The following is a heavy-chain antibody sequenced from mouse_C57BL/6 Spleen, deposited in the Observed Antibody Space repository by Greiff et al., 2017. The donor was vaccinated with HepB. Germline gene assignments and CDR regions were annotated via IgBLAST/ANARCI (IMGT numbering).Heavy chain of an antibody. CDR3: ARGLYDYDGAWFAY. D-gene: IGHD2-4*01. Sequence: EVKLVESGGGLVKPGGSLKLSCAASGFTFSSYAMSWVRQTPEKRLEWVATISDGGSYTYYPDNVKGRFTISRDNAKNNLYLQMSHLKSEDTAMYYCARGLYDYDGAWFAYWGQGTLVTVSA. CDR1: GFTFSSYA. V-gene: IGHV5-4*03. J-gene: IGHJ3*01. CDR2: ISDGGSYT.